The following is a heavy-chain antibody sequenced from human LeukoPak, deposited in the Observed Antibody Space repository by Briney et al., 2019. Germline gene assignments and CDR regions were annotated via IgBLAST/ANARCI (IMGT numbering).Heavy chain of an antibody. Sequence: SETLSLTCTVSGDSVTSGHYYWTWIRQPPGKGLEWIGYIHYSGSTNYNPSLKSRLTISIDTSKNHFSLELSSVTTTDTAVYYCARAPSYYWYFDVWGRGTLVTVSS. CDR1: GDSVTSGHYY. CDR3: ARAPSYYWYFDV. V-gene: IGHV4-61*03. J-gene: IGHJ2*01. CDR2: IHYSGST.